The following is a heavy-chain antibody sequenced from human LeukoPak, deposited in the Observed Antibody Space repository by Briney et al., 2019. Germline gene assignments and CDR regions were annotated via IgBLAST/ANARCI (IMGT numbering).Heavy chain of an antibody. D-gene: IGHD6-13*01. V-gene: IGHV1-3*01. J-gene: IGHJ4*02. Sequence: GASVKVSCTASGYTFTSYAMHWVRQPPGQRLEWMGWINAGNGNTKYSQKFQGRVTITRDTSASTAYMELSSLRSEDTAVYYCARADWAAAGNYWGQGTLVTVSS. CDR2: INAGNGNT. CDR3: ARADWAAAGNY. CDR1: GYTFTSYA.